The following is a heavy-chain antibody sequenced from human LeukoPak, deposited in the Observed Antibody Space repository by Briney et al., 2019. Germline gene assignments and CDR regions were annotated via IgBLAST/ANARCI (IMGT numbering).Heavy chain of an antibody. J-gene: IGHJ3*02. CDR1: GGSISSSSYY. CDR3: ARTSLRAYCFDI. Sequence: PSETLSLTCTVSGGSISSSSYYWGWIRQPPGKGLEWIGDIYYSGSPYYYPSLKSRVTISVDTSKNQFSLKLSSVTAADTAVYYCARTSLRAYCFDIWGQGTMVTVSS. V-gene: IGHV4-39*01. CDR2: IYYSGSP. D-gene: IGHD2-21*01.